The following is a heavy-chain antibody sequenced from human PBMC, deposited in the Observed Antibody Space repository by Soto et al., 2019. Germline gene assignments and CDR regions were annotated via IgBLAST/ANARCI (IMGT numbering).Heavy chain of an antibody. CDR2: INPSRGST. CDR3: AAVGGSYYPRAFDI. J-gene: IGHJ3*02. V-gene: IGHV1-46*01. D-gene: IGHD1-26*01. Sequence: ASVKVSCKASGYTFTSYYMHWVRQAPGQGLEWMGIINPSRGSTSYAQKFQERVTITRDTSTSTAYMELSSLRSEDTAVYYCAAVGGSYYPRAFDIWGQGTMVTVSS. CDR1: GYTFTSYY.